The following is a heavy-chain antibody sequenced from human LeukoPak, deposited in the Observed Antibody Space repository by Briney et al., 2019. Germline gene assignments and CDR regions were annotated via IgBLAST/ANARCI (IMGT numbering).Heavy chain of an antibody. Sequence: KPSETLSLTCAVYGGSFSGYYWSWIRQPPGKGLEWIGEINHSGSTNYNPSLKSRVTISVDTSKNQFSLKLSSVTAADTAVYYCARQGSSSGYYYDYYYYGMDVWGQGTTVTVSS. CDR2: INHSGST. CDR1: GGSFSGYY. D-gene: IGHD3-22*01. V-gene: IGHV4-34*01. CDR3: ARQGSSSGYYYDYYYYGMDV. J-gene: IGHJ6*02.